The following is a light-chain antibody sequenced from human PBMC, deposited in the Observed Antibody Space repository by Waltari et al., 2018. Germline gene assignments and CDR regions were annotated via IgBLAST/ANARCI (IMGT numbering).Light chain of an antibody. J-gene: IGKJ1*01. V-gene: IGKV3-20*01. Sequence: ENVLTQSPSTLSLSPGERVTLSCRASHSVSSGYLAWYQQKPGKAPRLLIYGSMNRDTGSPERFSCSGLATDYTVAISRLEPEDCAVYYWQQYGSPPWAFGEGTKVEIK. CDR3: QQYGSPPWA. CDR2: GSM. CDR1: HSVSSGY.